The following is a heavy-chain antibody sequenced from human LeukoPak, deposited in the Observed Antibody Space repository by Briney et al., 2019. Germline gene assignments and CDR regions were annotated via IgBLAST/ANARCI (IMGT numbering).Heavy chain of an antibody. Sequence: GGSLRLSCAASGFTFSSYEMNWVRQAPGKGLEWVSYISSSGSTIYYADSVKGRYTISRDNAKNSLYLQMNSLRAEDTAVYYCARDDYCYMDVWGKGTTVTISS. CDR2: ISSSGSTI. CDR1: GFTFSSYE. V-gene: IGHV3-48*03. J-gene: IGHJ6*03. CDR3: ARDDYCYMDV.